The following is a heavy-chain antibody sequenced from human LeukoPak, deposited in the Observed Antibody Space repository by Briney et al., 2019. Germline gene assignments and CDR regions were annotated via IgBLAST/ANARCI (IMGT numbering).Heavy chain of an antibody. CDR1: GGSFSGYY. Sequence: SETLSLTCAVYGGSFSGYYWSWIRQPPGKGLEWIGEINHSGTTNYNPSLKSRVTISVDTSKNQFSLKLSSVTAADTAVYCCARDRYYYDSNGYYYYYYGMDVWGQGTTVTVSS. D-gene: IGHD3-22*01. V-gene: IGHV4-34*01. J-gene: IGHJ6*02. CDR3: ARDRYYYDSNGYYYYYYGMDV. CDR2: INHSGTT.